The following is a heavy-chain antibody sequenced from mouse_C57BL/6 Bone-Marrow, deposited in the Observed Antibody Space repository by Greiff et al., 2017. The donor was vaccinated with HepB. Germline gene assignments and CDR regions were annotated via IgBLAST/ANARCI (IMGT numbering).Heavy chain of an antibody. V-gene: IGHV5-6*02. J-gene: IGHJ4*01. D-gene: IGHD2-3*01. CDR3: ARIYDGYYDYYAMDY. CDR1: GFTFSSYG. CDR2: ISSGGSYT. Sequence: DVMLVESGGDLVKPGGSLKLSCAASGFTFSSYGMSWVRQTPDKRLEWVATISSGGSYTYYPDSVKGRFTISRDNAKNTLYLQMSSLKSEDTAMYYCARIYDGYYDYYAMDYWGQGTSVTVSS.